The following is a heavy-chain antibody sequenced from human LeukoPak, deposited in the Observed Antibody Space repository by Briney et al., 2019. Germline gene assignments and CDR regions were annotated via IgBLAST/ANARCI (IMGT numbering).Heavy chain of an antibody. CDR2: IYYSGST. Sequence: SETLSLTCTVSGDSISSYYWSWIRQPPGKGLELIGYIYYSGSTNYNPPLKSRVTISVDTSKNQFSLKLSSVTAADTAVYYCARTPSRRGAFDIWRQGTMVTVSS. D-gene: IGHD3-16*01. J-gene: IGHJ3*02. CDR1: GDSISSYY. CDR3: ARTPSRRGAFDI. V-gene: IGHV4-59*08.